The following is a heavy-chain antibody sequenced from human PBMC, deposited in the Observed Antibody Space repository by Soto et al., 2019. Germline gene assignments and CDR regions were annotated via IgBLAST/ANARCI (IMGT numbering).Heavy chain of an antibody. CDR3: TTLPLDF. J-gene: IGHJ4*02. V-gene: IGHV3-15*05. CDR2: IKSKTDGGTA. CDR1: GFNFSNAW. Sequence: EVQLVESGGGLVNPGGSIIISCAASGFNFSNAWMSWVRQVPGKGLEWVGRIKSKTDGGTADFAAPVKGRFILSRDDSKNTLYLQMNSLKTGYSAVYYCTTLPLDFWGQGTLVTVSS.